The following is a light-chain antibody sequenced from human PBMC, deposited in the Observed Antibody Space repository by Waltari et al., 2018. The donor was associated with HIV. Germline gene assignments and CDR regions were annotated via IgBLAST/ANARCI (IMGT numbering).Light chain of an antibody. CDR1: SSNLGSNT. CDR3: AAWDDSLNGVV. CDR2: SNN. V-gene: IGLV1-44*01. J-gene: IGLJ2*01. Sequence: QSVLTQPPSASGTPGQRVTISCSGSSSNLGSNTVTWYQQLPGPAPKLLIYSNNQRPSGVPDRFSGSKSGTSASLAISGLQSEDEADYYCAAWDDSLNGVVFGGGTKLTVL.